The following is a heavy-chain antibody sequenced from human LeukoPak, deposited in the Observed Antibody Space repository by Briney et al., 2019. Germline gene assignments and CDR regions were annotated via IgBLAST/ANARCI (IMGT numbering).Heavy chain of an antibody. Sequence: GGSLRLSCSASGFTFSSYAMHWVRQAPGKGLEWVSYISSSGSTIYYADSVKGRFTISRDNAKNSLYLQMNSLRAEDTAVYYCARDPYGYPFDYWGQGTLVTVSS. J-gene: IGHJ4*02. CDR1: GFTFSSYA. CDR2: ISSSGSTI. CDR3: ARDPYGYPFDY. V-gene: IGHV3-48*03. D-gene: IGHD5-18*01.